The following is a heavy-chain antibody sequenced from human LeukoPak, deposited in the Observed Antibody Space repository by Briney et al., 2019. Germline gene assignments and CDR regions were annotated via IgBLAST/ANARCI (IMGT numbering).Heavy chain of an antibody. CDR3: ARAPDSDSGYDYFDY. Sequence: GESLKISCKGSGYTFTNHWISWVRQMPGKGLEWMGKIDPSDSYTNYSPSYQGHVTISADKSISTAYLQWSSLKASDTAMYYCARAPDSDSGYDYFDYWGQGTLVTVSS. CDR2: IDPSDSYT. CDR1: GYTFTNHW. V-gene: IGHV5-10-1*01. D-gene: IGHD5-12*01. J-gene: IGHJ4*02.